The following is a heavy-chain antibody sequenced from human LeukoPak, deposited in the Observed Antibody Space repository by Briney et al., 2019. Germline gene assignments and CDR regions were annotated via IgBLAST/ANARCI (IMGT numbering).Heavy chain of an antibody. CDR2: INHSGST. V-gene: IGHV4-34*01. J-gene: IGHJ5*02. CDR1: GGSFSGYY. CDR3: ARHTYGSWFDP. D-gene: IGHD3-10*01. Sequence: ASETLSLTCAVYGGSFSGYYWSWIRQPPGKGLEWIGEINHSGSTNYNPSLKSRVTISVDTSKNQFSLKLSSVTAADTAVYYCARHTYGSWFDPWGQGTLVTVSS.